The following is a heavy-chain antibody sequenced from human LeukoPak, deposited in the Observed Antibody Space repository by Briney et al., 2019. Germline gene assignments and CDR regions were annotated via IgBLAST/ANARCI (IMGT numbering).Heavy chain of an antibody. Sequence: PSQTLSLTCAISGDSVSSNSAAWNWIRLYPSRGLEWLGRTYYRSKWYNNYAISVQSRITINPDTSKNQFSLQLNSVTPEDTAVYYCARDLCTSSSCPNNWIDPWGQGTLVTVSS. V-gene: IGHV6-1*01. CDR1: GDSVSSNSAA. CDR2: TYYRSKWYN. J-gene: IGHJ5*02. D-gene: IGHD2-2*01. CDR3: ARDLCTSSSCPNNWIDP.